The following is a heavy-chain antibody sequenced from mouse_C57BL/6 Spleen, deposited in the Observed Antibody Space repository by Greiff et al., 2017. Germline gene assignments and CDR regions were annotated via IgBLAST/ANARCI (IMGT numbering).Heavy chain of an antibody. CDR3: ARPLLRHVGYFDV. Sequence: KQSCKASGYTFTSYWMHWVKQRPGRGLEWIGRIDPNSGGTKYNEKFKSKATLTVDKPSSTAYMQLSSLTSEDSAVYYCARPLLRHVGYFDVWGTGTTVTVSS. D-gene: IGHD1-1*01. CDR2: IDPNSGGT. J-gene: IGHJ1*03. CDR1: GYTFTSYW. V-gene: IGHV1-72*01.